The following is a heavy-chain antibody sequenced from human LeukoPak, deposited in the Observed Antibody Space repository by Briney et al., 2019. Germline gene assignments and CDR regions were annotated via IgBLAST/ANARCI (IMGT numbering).Heavy chain of an antibody. CDR3: AKVFCCGGYSSVLYYFDY. CDR1: GFTFSSYA. D-gene: IGHD6-19*01. J-gene: IGHJ4*02. Sequence: GGSLRLSCAASGFTFSSYAMSWVRQAPGKGLEWVSAISGSGGSIYYADSVKGRFTISRDNSKNTLYLQMNSLRAEDTAVYYCAKVFCCGGYSSVLYYFDYWGQGTLVSVSS. CDR2: ISGSGGSI. V-gene: IGHV3-23*01.